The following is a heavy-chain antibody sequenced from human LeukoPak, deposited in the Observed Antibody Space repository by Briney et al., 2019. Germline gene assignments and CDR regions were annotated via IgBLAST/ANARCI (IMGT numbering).Heavy chain of an antibody. Sequence: SQTLSLTCAISGDSVSSNTAAWNWIRQSPSRGLEWLRRTFYRSKWYNDYAVSAKSRITINPDTSKNQFSLQLDSVTPEDTAVYYCAREPDPYSGYDTGFGYWGQGTLVTVSS. D-gene: IGHD5-12*01. CDR1: GDSVSSNTAA. V-gene: IGHV6-1*01. CDR3: AREPDPYSGYDTGFGY. CDR2: TFYRSKWYN. J-gene: IGHJ4*02.